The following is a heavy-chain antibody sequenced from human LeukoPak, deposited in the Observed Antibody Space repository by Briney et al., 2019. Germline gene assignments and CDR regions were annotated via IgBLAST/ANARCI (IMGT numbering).Heavy chain of an antibody. Sequence: ASVKVSCKASGYTFNSYDINWVRQATGQGLEWMGWMNPNSGNTGYAQKFQGRSTMTRNTSISTAYMELSGLRSEDTAVYYCERGKQNIVLMFYYMDVWGKGTTVTVSS. J-gene: IGHJ6*03. CDR3: ERGKQNIVLMFYYMDV. CDR1: GYTFNSYD. V-gene: IGHV1-8*01. D-gene: IGHD2-8*01. CDR2: MNPNSGNT.